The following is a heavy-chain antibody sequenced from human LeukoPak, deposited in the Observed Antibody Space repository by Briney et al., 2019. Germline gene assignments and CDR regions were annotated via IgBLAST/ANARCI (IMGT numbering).Heavy chain of an antibody. CDR2: MRYDGSQI. J-gene: IGHJ4*02. Sequence: PGGSLRLSCVASGFSFKDHGMHWVRQAPGKGLEWVAFMRYDGSQILYTDSVKGRFIISRDNSKSTLHLQIDRLRVDDTAVYYCAKRLWFGDSLGGHFDYWGQGTLVTVSP. D-gene: IGHD3-10*01. V-gene: IGHV3-30*02. CDR3: AKRLWFGDSLGGHFDY. CDR1: GFSFKDHG.